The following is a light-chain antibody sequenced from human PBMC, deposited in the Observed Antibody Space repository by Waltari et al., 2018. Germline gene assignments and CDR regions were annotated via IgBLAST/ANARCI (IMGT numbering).Light chain of an antibody. V-gene: IGKV1-39*01. CDR1: QSISNC. J-gene: IGKJ1*01. CDR2: AAD. CDR3: QQSYNTPPVT. Sequence: DILMTQSPSSLSASVGDRVTITCRASQSISNCLKWYQQKPGKAPNLLIYAADRLETGVPSRFSGSGSVTDFTLTISSLQPDDFGTYYCQQSYNTPPVTFGPGTKVDIK.